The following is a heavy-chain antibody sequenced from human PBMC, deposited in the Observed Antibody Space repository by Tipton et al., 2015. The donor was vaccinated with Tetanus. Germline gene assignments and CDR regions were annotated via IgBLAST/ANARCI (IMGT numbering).Heavy chain of an antibody. CDR1: GFTLTNYA. Sequence: SLRLSCVASGFTLTNYAMSWVRQAPGKGLEWVSVLYADVDVAYYADSVRGRFIISKDNAENSLFLQMSSLRDEDTAVYYCARSLGGGSYYLDNWGQGTLVTVSS. V-gene: IGHV3-23*03. J-gene: IGHJ4*02. CDR3: ARSLGGGSYYLDN. D-gene: IGHD3-10*01. CDR2: LYADVDVA.